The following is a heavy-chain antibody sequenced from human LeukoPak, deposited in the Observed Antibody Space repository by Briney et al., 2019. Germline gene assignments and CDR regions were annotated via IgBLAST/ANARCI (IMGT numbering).Heavy chain of an antibody. CDR2: IYTSGST. CDR1: GGSISSYY. CDR3: ARDRAGGELRYWFDP. V-gene: IGHV4-4*07. J-gene: IGHJ5*02. Sequence: SETLSLXCTVSGGSISSYYWSWIRQPAGKGLEWIGRIYTSGSTNHNPSLKSRVTMSVDTSKNQFSLKLSSVTAADTAVYYCARDRAGGELRYWFDPWGQGTLVTVSS. D-gene: IGHD1-7*01.